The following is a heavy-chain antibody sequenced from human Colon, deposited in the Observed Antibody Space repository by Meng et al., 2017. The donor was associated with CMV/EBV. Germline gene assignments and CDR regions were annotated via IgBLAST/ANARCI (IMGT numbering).Heavy chain of an antibody. Sequence: GESLKISCAASGFTFRNYAMSWARQAPGKGLEWVSTISGSGERTHYAGSVKGSFTISRDNSKSTLYLQMNRLTAEDTAVYYCDGSDFWGQGTLVTVSS. CDR2: ISGSGERT. CDR1: GFTFRNYA. J-gene: IGHJ4*02. V-gene: IGHV3-23*01. D-gene: IGHD5-24*01. CDR3: DGSDF.